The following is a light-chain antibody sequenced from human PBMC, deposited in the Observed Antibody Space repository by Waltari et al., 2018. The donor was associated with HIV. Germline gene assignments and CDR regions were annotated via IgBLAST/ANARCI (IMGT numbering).Light chain of an antibody. CDR1: SSDVGGYKY. CDR2: DVS. Sequence: QSALTQPPSASGSPGQSVTISCTGTSSDVGGYKYVSWYQQHPGKAPKLMIYDVSKRPSGVPDRFSGSKSGNTASLTVSGLQAEDEADYYCSSYAGSNNWVVFGGGTKLTV. CDR3: SSYAGSNNWVV. J-gene: IGLJ2*01. V-gene: IGLV2-8*01.